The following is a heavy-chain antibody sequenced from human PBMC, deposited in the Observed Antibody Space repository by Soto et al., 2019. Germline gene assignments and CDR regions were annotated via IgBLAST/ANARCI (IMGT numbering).Heavy chain of an antibody. Sequence: GSGKVSCKASGYTFTSYAMHWVRQAPGQRLERIGWINAGNGNTKYSQKIQGRDTNTRDTSASTAYMELSSLRSEDTAVYFCARVTYYDFWSGSYYYGMDVWGQGTTVTVSS. CDR1: GYTFTSYA. CDR2: INAGNGNT. CDR3: ARVTYYDFWSGSYYYGMDV. D-gene: IGHD3-3*01. V-gene: IGHV1-3*01. J-gene: IGHJ6*02.